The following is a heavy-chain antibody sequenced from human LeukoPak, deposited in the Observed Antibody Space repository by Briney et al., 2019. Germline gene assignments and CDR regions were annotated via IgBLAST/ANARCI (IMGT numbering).Heavy chain of an antibody. Sequence: GGSLRLSCAASGFTFSNSAMTWIRQLPGKGLEWVSTISNAGSGTYYADLVKGRFTIARDNSKNTLYLQMNSLRAEDTAVYYCAKQSGYSYGNWFDPWGQGTLVTVSS. CDR1: GFTFSNSA. D-gene: IGHD5-18*01. V-gene: IGHV3-23*01. CDR2: ISNAGSGT. CDR3: AKQSGYSYGNWFDP. J-gene: IGHJ5*02.